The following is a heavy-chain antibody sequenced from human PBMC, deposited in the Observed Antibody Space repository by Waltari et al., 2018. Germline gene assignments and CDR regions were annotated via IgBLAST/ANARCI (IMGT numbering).Heavy chain of an antibody. Sequence: QVQLVESGGGVVQPGRSLSLSCAASGFTFSSYCIPWVRQAPGKGLEWVAVIWYDGSNKYYADSVKGRFTISRDNSKNTLYLQMNSLRAEDTAVYYCARDQGSSPLYYFDYWGQGTLVTVSS. CDR3: ARDQGSSPLYYFDY. V-gene: IGHV3-33*01. D-gene: IGHD6-6*01. CDR1: GFTFSSYC. CDR2: IWYDGSNK. J-gene: IGHJ4*02.